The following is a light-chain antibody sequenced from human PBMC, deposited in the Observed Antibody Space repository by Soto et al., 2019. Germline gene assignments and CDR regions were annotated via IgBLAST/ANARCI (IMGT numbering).Light chain of an antibody. CDR3: SSKTSTTTPYV. J-gene: IGLJ1*01. V-gene: IGLV2-14*01. CDR2: EVG. CDR1: SSDVGAFNY. Sequence: QSALTQPASVSGSPGQSITISCTGTSSDVGAFNYVSWYQQHPGKAPKLMLYEVGNRPSGVSDRFSGSKSGNTASLTISGLLGEDEADYYCSSKTSTTTPYVFGTGTKVTVL.